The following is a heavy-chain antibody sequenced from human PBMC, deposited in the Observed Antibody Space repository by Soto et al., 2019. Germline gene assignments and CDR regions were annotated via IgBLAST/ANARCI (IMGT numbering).Heavy chain of an antibody. J-gene: IGHJ4*02. D-gene: IGHD6-19*01. V-gene: IGHV3-30-3*01. CDR3: AGAYSSGWYWGLVFDY. Sequence: PGGSLILSCAASGFTFSSYAMHWVRQAPGKGLEWVAVISYDGSNKYYADYVKGRFTSSRDNSKNTLHLQMNSLRAEDTAVYYCAGAYSSGWYWGLVFDYWGQGTLVTVSS. CDR2: ISYDGSNK. CDR1: GFTFSSYA.